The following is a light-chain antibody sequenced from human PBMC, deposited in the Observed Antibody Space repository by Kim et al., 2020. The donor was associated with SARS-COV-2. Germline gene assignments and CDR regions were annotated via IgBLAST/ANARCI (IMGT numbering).Light chain of an antibody. CDR1: QSVSSY. CDR3: QQRSNYT. V-gene: IGKV3-11*01. J-gene: IGKJ3*01. Sequence: LSLSPGERAPLSCRASQSVSSYLAWYQQKPGQAPRLLIYDASNRATGIPARFSGSGSGTDFTLTISSLEPEDFAVYYCQQRSNYTFGPGTKVDIK. CDR2: DAS.